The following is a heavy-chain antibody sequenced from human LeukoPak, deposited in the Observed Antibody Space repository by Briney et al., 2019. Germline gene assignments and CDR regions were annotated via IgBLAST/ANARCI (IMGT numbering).Heavy chain of an antibody. D-gene: IGHD6-13*01. CDR2: IYSTGST. CDR3: ARQIASAGTAGFDF. CDR1: GGSISSYY. J-gene: IGHJ4*02. Sequence: SETLSLTCTVSGGSISSYYWSWIRQPAGKGLEWIGRIYSTGSTNYNPSHKSRVTMSVDTSKNQFSLRLRSVTAADTAVYYCARQIASAGTAGFDFWGQGALVSVSS. V-gene: IGHV4-4*07.